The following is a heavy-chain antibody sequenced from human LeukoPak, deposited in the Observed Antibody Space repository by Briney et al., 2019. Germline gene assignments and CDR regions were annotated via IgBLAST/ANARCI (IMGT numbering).Heavy chain of an antibody. V-gene: IGHV3-30*18. J-gene: IGHJ5*02. CDR1: GFTFSSYG. Sequence: GSLRLSCAASGFTFSSYGMHWVRQAPGKGLEWVAVMSYDGSNKYYADSVKGRFTISRDNSKNTLYLQMNSLRAEDTAVYYCAKVKGGGSSMNWFDPWGQGTLVTVSS. D-gene: IGHD2-15*01. CDR3: AKVKGGGSSMNWFDP. CDR2: MSYDGSNK.